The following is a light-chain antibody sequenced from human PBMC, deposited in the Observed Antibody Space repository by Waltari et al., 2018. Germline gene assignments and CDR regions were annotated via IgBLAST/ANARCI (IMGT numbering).Light chain of an antibody. CDR2: AAS. V-gene: IGKV1-39*01. CDR1: QSISSY. CDR3: QQSYSTPRFT. Sequence: DIKMTQSPSSLSASVGDRATITCRASQSISSYLNWYQQKPGNAHKLLIYAASSLLIGVPSRFSGSGSGTAFTLTISSLQPEDVGTYYCQQSYSTPRFTFGPGTKVEIK. J-gene: IGKJ3*01.